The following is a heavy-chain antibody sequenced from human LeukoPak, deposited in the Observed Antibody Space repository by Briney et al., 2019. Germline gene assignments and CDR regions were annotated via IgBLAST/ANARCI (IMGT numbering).Heavy chain of an antibody. CDR2: ISYDGSNK. D-gene: IGHD2-2*01. CDR1: GFTFSSYG. CDR3: AKSTDPYDAFDI. V-gene: IGHV3-30*18. Sequence: GGPLRLSCAASGFTFSSYGMHWVRQAPGKGLEWVAVISYDGSNKYYADSVKGRFTISRDNSKNTLYLQMNSLRAGDTAVYYCAKSTDPYDAFDIWGQGTMVTVSS. J-gene: IGHJ3*02.